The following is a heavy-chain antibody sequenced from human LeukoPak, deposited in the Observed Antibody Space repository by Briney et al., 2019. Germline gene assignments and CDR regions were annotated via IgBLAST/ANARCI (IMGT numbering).Heavy chain of an antibody. CDR1: GFTFSSYW. V-gene: IGHV3-7*01. J-gene: IGHJ4*02. CDR3: ARDDSRSTFDY. Sequence: GGSLRLSCAASGFTFSSYWMSWVRQAPGKGLEWVANIKQDGSEKYYVDSVKGRFTISRDNAKNPLYLQMNSLRAEDTAVYYCARDDSRSTFDYWGQGTLVTVSS. CDR2: IKQDGSEK. D-gene: IGHD6-6*01.